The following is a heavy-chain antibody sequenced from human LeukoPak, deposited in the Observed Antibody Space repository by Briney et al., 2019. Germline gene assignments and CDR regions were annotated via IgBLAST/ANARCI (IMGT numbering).Heavy chain of an antibody. J-gene: IGHJ6*04. CDR3: AKGEYYGSGGVDV. D-gene: IGHD3-10*01. Sequence: GGSLRLSCAASGFTVSSNYMSWVRQAPGKGLEWVSVIYSGGSTYYADSVKGRFTISRDNSENTLYLQMNSLRAEDTAVYYCAKGEYYGSGGVDVWGKGTTVTISS. CDR2: IYSGGST. CDR1: GFTVSSNY. V-gene: IGHV3-53*05.